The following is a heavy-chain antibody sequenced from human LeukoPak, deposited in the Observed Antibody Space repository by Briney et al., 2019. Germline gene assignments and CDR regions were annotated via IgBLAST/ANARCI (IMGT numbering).Heavy chain of an antibody. D-gene: IGHD3-16*01. V-gene: IGHV3-23*01. Sequence: GGSLRLSCAASGFTFSSYGMSWVRQAPGKGLEWVSAISGSGGSTYYADSVKGRFTISRDNSRNTLFLQMNSLKADDTAVYYCAKGGGGVLASWGQGTLATVSS. CDR1: GFTFSSYG. CDR3: AKGGGGVLAS. J-gene: IGHJ4*02. CDR2: ISGSGGST.